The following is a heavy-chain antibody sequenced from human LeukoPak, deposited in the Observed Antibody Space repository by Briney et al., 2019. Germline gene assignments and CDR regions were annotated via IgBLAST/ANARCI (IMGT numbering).Heavy chain of an antibody. J-gene: IGHJ6*04. CDR2: MNPNSGNT. V-gene: IGHV1-8*01. Sequence: ASVKVSCKASGYTFTSYDINWVRQATGQGLEWMGWMNPNSGNTGYAQKFQGRVTMTRNTSISTGYMELRSLRSEDTAIYYCARVPRDTETSNYYNMDVWGKGTMVTISS. CDR1: GYTFTSYD. CDR3: ARVPRDTETSNYYNMDV.